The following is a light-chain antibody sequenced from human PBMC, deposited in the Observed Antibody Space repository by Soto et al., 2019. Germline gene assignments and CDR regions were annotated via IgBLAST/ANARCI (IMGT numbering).Light chain of an antibody. CDR2: AAS. V-gene: IGKV1-9*01. CDR3: QQLRMYPST. CDR1: PDIAIY. Sequence: IQLTHSPSSLSASVGDRVTITCRASPDIAIYLDWYQQKPGEATKLLIYAASTLYGGVTLRFSGSGSGTDFAFTITRLQGEDFATYYCQQLRMYPSTFGGGTKVDIK. J-gene: IGKJ4*01.